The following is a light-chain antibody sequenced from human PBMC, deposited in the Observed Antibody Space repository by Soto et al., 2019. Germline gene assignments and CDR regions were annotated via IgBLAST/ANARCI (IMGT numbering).Light chain of an antibody. CDR1: QSVGTF. CDR2: DAS. CDR3: QQRSNWPPLT. J-gene: IGKJ5*01. Sequence: EIVLTQSPATLSLSPGERATLSCRASQSVGTFFAWYQQKPGQAPRLLIYDASNRATGIPARFSGSGSGTDFTLTIRSLEPEDFAVYYCQQRSNWPPLTFGQGTRREIK. V-gene: IGKV3-11*01.